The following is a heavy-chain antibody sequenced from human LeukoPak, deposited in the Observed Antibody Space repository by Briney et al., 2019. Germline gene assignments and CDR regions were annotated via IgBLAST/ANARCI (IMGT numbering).Heavy chain of an antibody. V-gene: IGHV3-74*01. CDR3: ARDLGGAAADTLLDY. CDR2: INSDGSST. CDR1: GFTFSSYW. J-gene: IGHJ4*02. D-gene: IGHD6-13*01. Sequence: GGSLRLSCAASGFTFSSYWMHWVRQAPGKGLVWVSRINSDGSSTSYADSVKGRFTISRGNAKNTLYLQMYSLRAEDTAVYYCARDLGGAAADTLLDYWGQGTLVTVSS.